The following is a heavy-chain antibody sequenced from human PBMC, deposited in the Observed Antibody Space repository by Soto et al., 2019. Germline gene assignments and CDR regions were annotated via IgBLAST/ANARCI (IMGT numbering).Heavy chain of an antibody. V-gene: IGHV1-69*01. J-gene: IGHJ2*01. D-gene: IGHD2-2*01. Sequence: QVQLVQSGAEVKKPGSSVKVSCKASGGTFSSYAISWVRQAPGQGLEWMGGIIPIFGTANYAQKFQGRVTITADESTSTAYMELSSLRSEDTAVYYYARALMRYCSSTSCHYWYFDLWGRGTLVTVSS. CDR1: GGTFSSYA. CDR2: IIPIFGTA. CDR3: ARALMRYCSSTSCHYWYFDL.